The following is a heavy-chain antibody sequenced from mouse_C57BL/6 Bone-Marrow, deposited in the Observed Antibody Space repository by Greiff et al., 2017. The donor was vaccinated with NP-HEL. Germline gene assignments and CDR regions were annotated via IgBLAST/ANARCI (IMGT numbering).Heavy chain of an antibody. CDR1: GFTFSDYG. Sequence: EVQLQQSGGGLVKPGGSLKLSCAASGFTFSDYGMHWVRQAPEKGLEWVAYISSGSSTIYYADTVKGRFTISRDNAKNTLFLQMTSLRSEDTAMYYCARFDYDGNYFDYWGQGTTLTVSS. J-gene: IGHJ2*01. V-gene: IGHV5-17*01. CDR2: ISSGSSTI. CDR3: ARFDYDGNYFDY. D-gene: IGHD2-4*01.